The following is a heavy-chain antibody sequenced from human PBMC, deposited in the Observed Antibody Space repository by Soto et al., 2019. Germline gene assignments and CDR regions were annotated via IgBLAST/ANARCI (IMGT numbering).Heavy chain of an antibody. CDR1: GFTFINYA. Sequence: PGGSLRLSCAASGFTFINYAMSWVRQAPGKGLEWVSVINGDGNYPYYAGSVRGRFTISSDKFKNTLFLQMNNLRVEDTAVYYCTKHLQYDSGCPLDSWGQGTLVTVSS. J-gene: IGHJ4*02. D-gene: IGHD6-19*01. CDR2: INGDGNYP. CDR3: TKHLQYDSGCPLDS. V-gene: IGHV3-23*01.